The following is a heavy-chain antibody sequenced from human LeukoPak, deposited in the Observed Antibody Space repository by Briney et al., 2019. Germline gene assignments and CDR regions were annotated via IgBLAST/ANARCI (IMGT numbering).Heavy chain of an antibody. Sequence: GGSLRLSCTASGFTFGDYGMNWVRQAPGKGLEWVSFISTSSSYIYYADSVRGRFTISRDNAKNSLYLQMNSLRAEDTAVYYCARQQWLDGAYYFDYWGQGTLVTVSS. CDR1: GFTFGDYG. V-gene: IGHV3-21*01. D-gene: IGHD6-19*01. CDR2: ISTSSSYI. CDR3: ARQQWLDGAYYFDY. J-gene: IGHJ4*02.